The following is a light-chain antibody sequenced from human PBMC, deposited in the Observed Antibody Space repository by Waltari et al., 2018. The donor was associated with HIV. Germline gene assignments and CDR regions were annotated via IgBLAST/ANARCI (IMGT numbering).Light chain of an antibody. J-gene: IGLJ2*01. CDR1: TGTVGDGHY. V-gene: IGLV7-43*01. Sequence: QTVVTQEPSLTVSPGGTITLTCSSATGTVGDGHYVNWFQQKPGQPPRPLIYSSTRRHPSTPGRFSGSLVGDRAALTLSNVWPEDQADYYCMLFFRTSYLFGGGTKLTVL. CDR2: SST. CDR3: MLFFRTSYL.